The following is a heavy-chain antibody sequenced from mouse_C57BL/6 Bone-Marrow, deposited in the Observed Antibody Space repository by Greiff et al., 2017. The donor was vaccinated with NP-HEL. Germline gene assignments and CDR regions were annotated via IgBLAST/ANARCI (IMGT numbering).Heavy chain of an antibody. V-gene: IGHV5-6*02. D-gene: IGHD3-2*02. J-gene: IGHJ3*01. CDR1: GFTFSSYG. CDR3: ARHGQLRLRTFAY. CDR2: ISSGGSYT. Sequence: DVKLVESGGDLVKPGGSLKLSCAASGFTFSSYGMSWVRQTPDKRLEWVATISSGGSYTYYLDSVKGRFTISRDNAKNTLYLQMSSLKSEDTAMYYCARHGQLRLRTFAYWGQGTLVTVSA.